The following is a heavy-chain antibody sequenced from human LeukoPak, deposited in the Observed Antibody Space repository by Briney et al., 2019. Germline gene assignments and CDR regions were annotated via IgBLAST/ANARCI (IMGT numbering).Heavy chain of an antibody. D-gene: IGHD6-13*01. CDR3: TTDSTYSSSYDY. J-gene: IGHJ4*02. CDR1: GFTFSNAW. CDR2: IKSKTDGGTT. V-gene: IGHV3-15*01. Sequence: PGGSLRLSCAASGFTFSNAWMSWVRQAPGKGLEWVGRIKSKTDGGTTDYAAPVKGRFTISRDDSKNTLYLQMNSLRTEDTAVYYCTTDSTYSSSYDYWGQGTLVTVSS.